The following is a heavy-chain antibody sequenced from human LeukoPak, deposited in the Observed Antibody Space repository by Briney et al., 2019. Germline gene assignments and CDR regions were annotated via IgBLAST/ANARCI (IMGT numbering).Heavy chain of an antibody. CDR3: ARRGGKNYGDYLLYYYYMDV. CDR1: VYTFSSYG. V-gene: IGHV1-18*01. CDR2: ISAYNGYT. J-gene: IGHJ6*03. D-gene: IGHD4-17*01. Sequence: ASVKVSCKASVYTFSSYGISWVRQAPGQGLEWMGWISAYNGYTHYAQKFQGRVTMTTDTSTSTAYMELRSLRSDDTAMYYCARRGGKNYGDYLLYYYYMDVWGKGTTVTVSS.